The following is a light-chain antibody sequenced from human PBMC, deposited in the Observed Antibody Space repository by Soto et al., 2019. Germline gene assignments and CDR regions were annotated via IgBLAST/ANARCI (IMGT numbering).Light chain of an antibody. CDR2: EVS. V-gene: IGLV2-14*01. CDR3: SSYTSSSSVV. CDR1: TSDVGGYIY. Sequence: QSALTQPASVSGSPGQSITISCTGTTSDVGGYIYVSWYQQHPGKAPKLILYEVSNRPSGISNRFSGSKSGNTASLAISGLQAEDEADYYCSSYTSSSSVVFGGGTKVTVL. J-gene: IGLJ2*01.